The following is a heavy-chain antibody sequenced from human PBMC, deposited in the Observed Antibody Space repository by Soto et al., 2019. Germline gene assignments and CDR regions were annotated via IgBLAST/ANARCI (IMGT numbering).Heavy chain of an antibody. CDR1: GGSFSGYY. CDR2: INHSGST. J-gene: IGHJ5*02. Sequence: PSETLSLTCAVYGGSFSGYYWSWIRQPPGKGLEWIGEINHSGSTNYNPSLKSRVTISVDTSKNQFSLRLTSVTAADTAVYYCASGNSGAYRAWFDPWGQGTLVTVS. D-gene: IGHD6-25*01. CDR3: ASGNSGAYRAWFDP. V-gene: IGHV4-34*01.